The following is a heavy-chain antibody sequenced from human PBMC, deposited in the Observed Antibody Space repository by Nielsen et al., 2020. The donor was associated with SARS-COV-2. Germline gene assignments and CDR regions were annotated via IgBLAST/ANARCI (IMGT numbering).Heavy chain of an antibody. J-gene: IGHJ4*02. Sequence: SLKISCAASGFTFDDYAMHWVRQAPGKGLEWVSGISWNSGSIVYADSVKGRFTLSRDNAKNSLFLQLDILRSEDTAVYYCVRDGRFSSSKPKAGFEYWGQGTLVTVSS. CDR3: VRDGRFSSSKPKAGFEY. CDR2: ISWNSGSI. D-gene: IGHD6-13*01. V-gene: IGHV3-9*01. CDR1: GFTFDDYA.